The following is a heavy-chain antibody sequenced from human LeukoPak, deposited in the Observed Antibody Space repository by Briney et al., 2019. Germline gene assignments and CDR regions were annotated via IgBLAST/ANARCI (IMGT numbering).Heavy chain of an antibody. Sequence: GESLKISCKGSGYSFTSYWIGWVRPMPGKGLEWMGIIYPGDSDTRYSPSFQGQVTISADKSISTAYLQWSSLKASDTAMYYCARRPYYYDSSGFPFDYWGQGTLVTVSS. J-gene: IGHJ4*02. CDR1: GYSFTSYW. CDR3: ARRPYYYDSSGFPFDY. D-gene: IGHD3-22*01. CDR2: IYPGDSDT. V-gene: IGHV5-51*01.